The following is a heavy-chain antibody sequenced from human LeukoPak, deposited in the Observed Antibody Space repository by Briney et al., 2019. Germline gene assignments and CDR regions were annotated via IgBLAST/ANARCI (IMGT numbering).Heavy chain of an antibody. J-gene: IGHJ6*03. CDR2: LYYSGST. D-gene: IGHD1-26*01. CDR3: TSGSYSFYYMDV. V-gene: IGHV4-61*01. CDR1: GGSINTPNYY. Sequence: PSETLSLTCTVSGGSINTPNYYWGWIRQPPGKGLEWIGYLYYSGSTNYNPSLKSRVTISVDTSKNQFSLKLSSVTAADTAVYYCTSGSYSFYYMDVWGKGTTVTVSS.